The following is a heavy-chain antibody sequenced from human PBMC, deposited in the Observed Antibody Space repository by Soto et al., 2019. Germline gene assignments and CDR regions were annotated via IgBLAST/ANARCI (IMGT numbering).Heavy chain of an antibody. V-gene: IGHV4-34*01. J-gene: IGHJ4*02. CDR3: ARGGKYYDILTGYSNLYYFDY. CDR2: INHSGST. CDR1: GGSFSGYY. D-gene: IGHD3-9*01. Sequence: KTSETLSLTCAVYGGSFSGYYWSWIRQPPGKGLEWIGEINHSGSTNYNPSLKSRVTISVDTSKNQFSLKLSSVTAADTAVYYCARGGKYYDILTGYSNLYYFDYWGQGTLVTVSS.